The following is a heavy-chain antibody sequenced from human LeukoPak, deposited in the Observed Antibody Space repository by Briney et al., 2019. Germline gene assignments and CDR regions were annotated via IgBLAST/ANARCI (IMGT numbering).Heavy chain of an antibody. CDR1: GFTVSSNS. Sequence: GSLRLSCTVSGFTVSSNSMSWVRQAPGKGLEWVSFIYSGGNTHYSDSVKGRFTISRDNSKNTLYLQMNSLKTEDTAVYYCTREGSGNDFMYYYYYYMDVWGKGTTVTISS. J-gene: IGHJ6*03. V-gene: IGHV3-53*01. D-gene: IGHD1-1*01. CDR2: IYSGGNT. CDR3: TREGSGNDFMYYYYYYMDV.